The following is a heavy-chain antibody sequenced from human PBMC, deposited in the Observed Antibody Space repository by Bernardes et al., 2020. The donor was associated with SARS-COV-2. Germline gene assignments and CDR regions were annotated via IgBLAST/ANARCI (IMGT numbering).Heavy chain of an antibody. D-gene: IGHD3-10*01. CDR2: IGTAGDT. V-gene: IGHV3-13*01. Sequence: GGSLRLSCAASGFTFSSYDMHWVRQATGKGLEWVSAIGTAGDTYYPGSVKGRFTISRENAKNSLYLQMNSLRAGDTAVYYCARGATMVRGVIRYYYGMDVWGQGTTVTVSS. CDR3: ARGATMVRGVIRYYYGMDV. CDR1: GFTFSSYD. J-gene: IGHJ6*02.